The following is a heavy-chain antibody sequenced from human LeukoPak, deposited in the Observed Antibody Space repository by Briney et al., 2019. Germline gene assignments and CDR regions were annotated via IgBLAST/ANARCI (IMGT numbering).Heavy chain of an antibody. Sequence: PGRSLRLSCAASGFTFSSYGMHWVRQAPGKGLEWVAVISYDGSNKYYADSVKGRFTISRDNSKNTLYLQMNSLRAEDTAVYYCARINYYDGSGFYRDYWGQGTLVTVSS. J-gene: IGHJ4*02. CDR1: GFTFSSYG. CDR3: ARINYYDGSGFYRDY. D-gene: IGHD3-22*01. CDR2: ISYDGSNK. V-gene: IGHV3-30*03.